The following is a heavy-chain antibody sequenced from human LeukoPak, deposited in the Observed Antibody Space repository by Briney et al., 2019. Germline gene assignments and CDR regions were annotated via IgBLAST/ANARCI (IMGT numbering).Heavy chain of an antibody. CDR1: GGSISSYY. V-gene: IGHV4-4*07. CDR2: IYTSGST. Sequence: SETLSLTCTVSGGSISSYYWSWVRQPAGKGLEWIGRIYTSGSTNYNPSLKGRVTISVDTSKNQFSLKLSSVTAADTAVYYCARNSGVVVPAAADYWGPGTLVTISS. D-gene: IGHD2-2*01. CDR3: ARNSGVVVPAAADY. J-gene: IGHJ4*02.